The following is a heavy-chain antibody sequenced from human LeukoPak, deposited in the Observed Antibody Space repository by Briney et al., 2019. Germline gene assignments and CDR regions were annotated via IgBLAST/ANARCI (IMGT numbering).Heavy chain of an antibody. CDR1: GFSFSSYA. CDR2: IPNDGSKT. J-gene: IGHJ4*02. V-gene: IGHV3-30-3*02. CDR3: ANERGYNYGYSFDY. D-gene: IGHD5-18*01. Sequence: GGSLRLSCAASGFSFSSYAMHWVRQAPGKGLEWVAAIPNDGSKTYYADSVKGRFTISRDNSKNTLYLQMNSPRTEDTAVYYCANERGYNYGYSFDYWGQGTLVTVSS.